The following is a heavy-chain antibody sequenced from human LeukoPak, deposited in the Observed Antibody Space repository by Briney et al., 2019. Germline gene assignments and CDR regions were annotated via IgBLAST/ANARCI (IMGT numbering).Heavy chain of an antibody. Sequence: GGSLRLSCAASGFTFSSYEMNWVRQAPGKGLEWVSCISSSGSTIYYADSVKGRFTISRDNAKNSLYLQMNSLRAEDTAVYYCARRDDAFDIWGQGTMVTVSS. CDR1: GFTFSSYE. CDR3: ARRDDAFDI. V-gene: IGHV3-48*03. CDR2: ISSSGSTI. J-gene: IGHJ3*02.